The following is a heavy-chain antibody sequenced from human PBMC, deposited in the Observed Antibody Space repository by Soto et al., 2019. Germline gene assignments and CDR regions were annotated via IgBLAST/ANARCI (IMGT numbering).Heavy chain of an antibody. D-gene: IGHD1-7*01. CDR3: AKDLPSGTGWNYVQPREGAFDI. Sequence: EVQLLESGGGLVQPGGSLRLSCAASGFTFSSYAMSWVRQAPGKGLEWVSAISGSGGSTYYADSVKGRFTISRDNSKNTLYLQMNSLRAEDTAVYYCAKDLPSGTGWNYVQPREGAFDIWGQGTMVTVSS. CDR2: ISGSGGST. J-gene: IGHJ3*02. V-gene: IGHV3-23*01. CDR1: GFTFSSYA.